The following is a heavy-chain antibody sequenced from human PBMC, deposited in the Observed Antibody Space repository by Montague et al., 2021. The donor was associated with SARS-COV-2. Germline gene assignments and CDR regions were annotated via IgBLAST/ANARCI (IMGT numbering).Heavy chain of an antibody. Sequence: SETLSLTCTVSGDPISSSSYYWGWIRQSPGRGLVWFGCNNYNGRTYYTPSLKSRVTISVYAHKAQLTLQLVSMTVADTAVYYCARQQGRGLVVTGFETCFDYWGQGRLVIVSS. CDR2: NNYNGRT. CDR1: GDPISSSSYY. V-gene: IGHV4-39*01. D-gene: IGHD2-15*01. J-gene: IGHJ4*02. CDR3: ARQQGRGLVVTGFETCFDY.